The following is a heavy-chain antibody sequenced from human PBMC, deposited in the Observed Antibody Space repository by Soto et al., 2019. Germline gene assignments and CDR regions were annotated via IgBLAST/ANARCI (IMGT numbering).Heavy chain of an antibody. D-gene: IGHD5-12*01. Sequence: ASVKVSCKASGYTFTSYYVHWVRQAPGQGLEWMGWINPNTGGTNYAQKFQGWVTITADKSTSTAYMELSSLRSEDTAVYYCARASGYVRSVDYWG. CDR1: GYTFTSYY. CDR2: INPNTGGT. V-gene: IGHV1-2*04. CDR3: ARASGYVRSVDY. J-gene: IGHJ4*01.